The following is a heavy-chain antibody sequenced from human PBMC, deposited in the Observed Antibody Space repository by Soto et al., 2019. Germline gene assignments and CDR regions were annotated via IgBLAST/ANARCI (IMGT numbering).Heavy chain of an antibody. D-gene: IGHD3-3*01. CDR2: INSDGSST. CDR3: ARDLTGYYDFWSGLDPYYYYYYGMDV. V-gene: IGHV3-74*01. Sequence: GGSLRLSCAAAGFTFSSYWMHWVRQAPGKGLVWVSRINSDGSSTSYADSVKGRFTISRDNAKNTLYLQMNSLRAGDTAVYYCARDLTGYYDFWSGLDPYYYYYYGMDVWGQGTTVTVSS. CDR1: GFTFSSYW. J-gene: IGHJ6*02.